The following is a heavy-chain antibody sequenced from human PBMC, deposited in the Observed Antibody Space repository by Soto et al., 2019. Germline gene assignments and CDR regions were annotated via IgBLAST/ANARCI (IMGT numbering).Heavy chain of an antibody. V-gene: IGHV4-30-2*01. J-gene: IGHJ5*02. CDR3: ARGRLGKKGANWFDP. Sequence: ASETLSLTCAVSGGSISSGGYSWSWIRQPPGKGLEWIGYVYHSGSTYYNPSLKSRVTISVDRSKNQFSLKLSSVTAADTAVYYCARGRLGKKGANWFDPWGQGTLVTVSS. CDR1: GGSISSGGYS. D-gene: IGHD1-26*01. CDR2: VYHSGST.